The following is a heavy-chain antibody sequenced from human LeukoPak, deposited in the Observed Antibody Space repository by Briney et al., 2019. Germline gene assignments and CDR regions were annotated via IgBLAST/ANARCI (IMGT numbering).Heavy chain of an antibody. D-gene: IGHD2-21*01. V-gene: IGHV4-31*03. J-gene: IGHJ5*02. CDR3: AQTIRDWFDP. Sequence: SETLSLTCTVSGGSISSGGYYWSWIRQHPGKGLEWIGYIYYSGSTYYNPSLKSRVTISVDTSKNQFSLKLSSVTAADTAVYYRAQTIRDWFDPWGQGTLVTVSS. CDR2: IYYSGST. CDR1: GGSISSGGYY.